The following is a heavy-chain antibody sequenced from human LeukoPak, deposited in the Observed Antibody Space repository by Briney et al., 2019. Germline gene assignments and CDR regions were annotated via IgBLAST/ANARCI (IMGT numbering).Heavy chain of an antibody. CDR1: GDSIGSYY. CDR3: ARYSGGYSIDY. D-gene: IGHD1-26*01. V-gene: IGHV4-59*01. CDR2: FSYSGST. J-gene: IGHJ4*02. Sequence: SETLSLTCSVSGDSIGSYYWTWIRQPPGKGLEWIGYFSYSGSTNYNPSLKSRVTTSVDTSKNQFSLNLRSVTAADTAVYYCARYSGGYSIDYWGQGTLVTVSS.